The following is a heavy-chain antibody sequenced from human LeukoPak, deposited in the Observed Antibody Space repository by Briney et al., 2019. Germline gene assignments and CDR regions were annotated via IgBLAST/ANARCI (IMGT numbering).Heavy chain of an antibody. J-gene: IGHJ4*02. CDR1: GGSISTYY. CDR2: IYYSGST. D-gene: IGHD1-26*01. Sequence: SETLSLTCTVSGGSISTYYWSWIRQPPGKGLEWIGYIYYSGSTNYNPSLKSRVTISVDTSKNQFSLKLSSVSAADTAVYYCASEKSGSYYRWFDYWGQGTLVTVSS. CDR3: ASEKSGSYYRWFDY. V-gene: IGHV4-59*01.